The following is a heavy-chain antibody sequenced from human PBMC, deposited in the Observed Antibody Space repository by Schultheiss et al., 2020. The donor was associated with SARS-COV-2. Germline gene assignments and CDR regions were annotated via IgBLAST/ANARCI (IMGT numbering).Heavy chain of an antibody. CDR1: GYTFTSYG. CDR3: ARAGPRELLPFDY. Sequence: ASVKVSCKASGYTFTSYGISWVRQAPGQGLEWMGWISAGNGNTKYSQKFQGRVTMTRDTSTSTVYMELSSLRSEDTAVYYCARAGPRELLPFDYWGQGTLVTVSS. D-gene: IGHD1-26*01. V-gene: IGHV1-18*01. J-gene: IGHJ4*02. CDR2: ISAGNGNT.